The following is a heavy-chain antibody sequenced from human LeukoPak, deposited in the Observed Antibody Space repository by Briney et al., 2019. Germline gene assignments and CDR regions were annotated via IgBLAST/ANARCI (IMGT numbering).Heavy chain of an antibody. CDR2: ISAYNGNT. Sequence: AASVKVSCKASGYTFTSYGISWVRQAPGQGLEWTGWISAYNGNTNYAQKLQGRVTMTTDTSTSTAYMELRSLRSDDTAVYYCARARLRLGELSPYYFDYWGQGTLVTVSS. V-gene: IGHV1-18*04. J-gene: IGHJ4*02. D-gene: IGHD3-16*02. CDR3: ARARLRLGELSPYYFDY. CDR1: GYTFTSYG.